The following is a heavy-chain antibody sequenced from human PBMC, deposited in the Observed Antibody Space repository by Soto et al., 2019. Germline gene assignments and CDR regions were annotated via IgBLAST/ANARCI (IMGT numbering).Heavy chain of an antibody. CDR1: GGTFSTYA. CDR2: IIPMFGTA. Sequence: QVQLVQSGAEVTKPESSVKVSCKAPGGTFSTYAISWVRQAPGQGLEWMGGIIPMFGTANYAQRFQDRVTITADESTNTVYMELSSRRSEDTAVYFCASGIQLWLRRINNGYSGWGQGTLVTVSS. D-gene: IGHD5-18*01. V-gene: IGHV1-69*12. CDR3: ASGIQLWLRRINNGYSG. J-gene: IGHJ4*02.